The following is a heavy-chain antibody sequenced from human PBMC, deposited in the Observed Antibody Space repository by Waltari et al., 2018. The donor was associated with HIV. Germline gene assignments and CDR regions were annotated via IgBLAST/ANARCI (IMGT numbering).Heavy chain of an antibody. J-gene: IGHJ6*02. CDR2: ISGSGGST. Sequence: EVQLLESGGGLVQPGGSLRLPCAPPGFTFSSYAVSWVRQAPGKGLEWVSAISGSGGSTDYADSVKGRFTISRDNSKNTLYLQMNSLRAEDTAVYYCAKGHYDFWSGSYYYGMDVWGQGTTVTVSS. V-gene: IGHV3-23*01. CDR3: AKGHYDFWSGSYYYGMDV. CDR1: GFTFSSYA. D-gene: IGHD3-3*01.